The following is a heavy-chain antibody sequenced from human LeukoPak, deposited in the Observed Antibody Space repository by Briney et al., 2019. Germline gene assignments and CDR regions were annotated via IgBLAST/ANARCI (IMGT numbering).Heavy chain of an antibody. D-gene: IGHD2-21*01. Sequence: GGSLRLSCAASGFTFSSYAMHWVRQAPGKGLEWVAVISYDGSNKYYADSVKGRFTISRDNSKNTLYLQTNSLRAEDTAVYYCARDFGYSNYWGQGTLVTVSS. CDR2: ISYDGSNK. CDR3: ARDFGYSNY. J-gene: IGHJ4*02. V-gene: IGHV3-30-3*01. CDR1: GFTFSSYA.